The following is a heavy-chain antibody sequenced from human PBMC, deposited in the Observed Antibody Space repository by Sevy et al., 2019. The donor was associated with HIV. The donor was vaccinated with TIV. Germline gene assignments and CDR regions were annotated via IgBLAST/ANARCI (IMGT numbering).Heavy chain of an antibody. CDR3: AREGSIVVVPAAMPPAHYYYGMDV. V-gene: IGHV3-48*02. Sequence: GGSLRLSCAASGFTFSSYSMNWVRQAPGKGLEWVSYISSSSTIYYADSVKGRFTISRDNAKNSLYLQMNSLRDEDTAVYYWAREGSIVVVPAAMPPAHYYYGMDVWGQGTTVTVSS. CDR2: ISSSSTI. J-gene: IGHJ6*02. D-gene: IGHD2-2*01. CDR1: GFTFSSYS.